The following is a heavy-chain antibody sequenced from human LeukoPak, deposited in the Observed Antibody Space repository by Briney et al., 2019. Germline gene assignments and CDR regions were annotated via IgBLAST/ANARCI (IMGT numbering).Heavy chain of an antibody. J-gene: IGHJ6*03. D-gene: IGHD4-17*01. V-gene: IGHV1-2*02. CDR2: INPNSGGT. Sequence: ASVKVSCKASGYTFTGYYMHWVRQAPGQGLEWMGWINPNSGGTNYAQNFQGRVTMTRDTSISTAYMELSRLRSDDTAVYYCARGTTLTTLPYYYYYMDVWGEGTTVTVSS. CDR3: ARGTTLTTLPYYYYYMDV. CDR1: GYTFTGYY.